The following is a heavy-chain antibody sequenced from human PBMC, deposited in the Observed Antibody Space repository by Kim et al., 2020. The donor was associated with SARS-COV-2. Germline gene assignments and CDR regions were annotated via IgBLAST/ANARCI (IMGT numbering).Heavy chain of an antibody. CDR1: GFTFDDYA. Sequence: GGSLRLSCAASGFTFDDYAMHWVRQAPGKGLEWVSLISGDGGSTYFADSVKGRFTISRDNSKNSLYLQMNSLRTEDTALYYCAKDIVRDTAMVMLGHYYYYYGMDVWGQGTTVTVSS. V-gene: IGHV3-43*02. CDR2: ISGDGGST. J-gene: IGHJ6*02. CDR3: AKDIVRDTAMVMLGHYYYYYGMDV. D-gene: IGHD5-18*01.